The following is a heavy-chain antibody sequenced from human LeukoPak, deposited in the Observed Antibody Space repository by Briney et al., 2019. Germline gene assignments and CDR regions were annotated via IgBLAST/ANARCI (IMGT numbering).Heavy chain of an antibody. CDR2: INPNSGGT. J-gene: IGHJ6*03. CDR1: GYTFTGYY. CDR3: ARDDVLLWFGEFHYYYSYMDV. D-gene: IGHD3-10*01. Sequence: ASVTASCKASGYTFTGYYMHWVRQAPGQGLEWMGWINPNSGGTNYAQKFQGRVTMTRDTFISTAYMELSRLRSDDTAVYYCARDDVLLWFGEFHYYYSYMDVWGKGTAATVSS. V-gene: IGHV1-2*02.